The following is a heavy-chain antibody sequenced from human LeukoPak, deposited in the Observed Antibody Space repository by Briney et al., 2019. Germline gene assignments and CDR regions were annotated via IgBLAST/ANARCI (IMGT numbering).Heavy chain of an antibody. CDR1: GFTVSSNY. V-gene: IGHV3-66*02. J-gene: IGHJ6*03. D-gene: IGHD2-15*01. CDR3: ARGYCSVASCSYYYYYMDV. Sequence: GGSLRLSCAASGFTVSSNYKSWVRQAPGKRLEWVSVIYSGDSTYYADSVKGRFTISRDNSKNTLYLQMNSLRAEETAVYYCARGYCSVASCSYYYYYMDVWGKGSTVTVSS. CDR2: IYSGDST.